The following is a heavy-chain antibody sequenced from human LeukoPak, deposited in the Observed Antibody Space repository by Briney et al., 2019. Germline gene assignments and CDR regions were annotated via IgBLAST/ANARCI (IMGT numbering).Heavy chain of an antibody. CDR1: GGSITSGNYY. V-gene: IGHV4-39*07. J-gene: IGHJ4*02. D-gene: IGHD6-13*01. CDR2: VYYSGST. Sequence: PSETLSLTCTVTGGSITSGNYYWGWLRQPPGKGLEWIGSVYYSGSTYYNPSLKSRVTISVDTSKNQFSLRLSSVTAADTAVYYCARVDSSWYSSDYWGQGTLVTVSS. CDR3: ARVDSSWYSSDY.